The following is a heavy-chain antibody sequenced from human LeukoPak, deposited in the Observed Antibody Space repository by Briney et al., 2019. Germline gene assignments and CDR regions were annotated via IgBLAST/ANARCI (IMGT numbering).Heavy chain of an antibody. CDR2: IRYDGSNK. J-gene: IGHJ3*02. V-gene: IGHV3-30*02. D-gene: IGHD3-3*01. CDR3: AKGVDYYDFWSGYYTDAFDI. CDR1: GFTFSSYG. Sequence: PGGSLRLSCAASGFTFSSYGMHWVRQAPGKGLEWVAFIRYDGSNKYYADSVKGRFTISRDNSKNTLYLQMNSLRAEDTAVYYCAKGVDYYDFWSGYYTDAFDIWGQGTMVTVSS.